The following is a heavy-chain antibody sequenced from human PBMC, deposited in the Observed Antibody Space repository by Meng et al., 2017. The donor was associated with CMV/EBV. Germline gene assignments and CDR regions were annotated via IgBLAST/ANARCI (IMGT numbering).Heavy chain of an antibody. CDR1: GYTFTGYY. J-gene: IGHJ4*02. Sequence: ASVKVSCKASGYTFTGYYMHWVRQAPGQPLEWMGWINPNSGGTNYAQKFQGRVTMTRDTSNSTDYMELSRLTSDDTAVYYCARVLRYFDGPSLGYWGQGTLVTVSS. D-gene: IGHD3-9*01. V-gene: IGHV1-2*02. CDR3: ARVLRYFDGPSLGY. CDR2: INPNSGGT.